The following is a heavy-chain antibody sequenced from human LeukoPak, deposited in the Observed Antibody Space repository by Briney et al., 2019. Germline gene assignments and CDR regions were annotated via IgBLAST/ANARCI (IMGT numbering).Heavy chain of an antibody. J-gene: IGHJ5*02. V-gene: IGHV3-23*01. Sequence: GGSLRLSCAASGFTFSSYAMSWVRQAPGKGLEWVSAISGSGGSTYYADSVKGRFTISRDNSKNTLYLQMNSLRAEDTAVYYCARDNEKSSSWYRARRFDPWGQGTLVTVSS. D-gene: IGHD6-13*01. CDR2: ISGSGGST. CDR1: GFTFSSYA. CDR3: ARDNEKSSSWYRARRFDP.